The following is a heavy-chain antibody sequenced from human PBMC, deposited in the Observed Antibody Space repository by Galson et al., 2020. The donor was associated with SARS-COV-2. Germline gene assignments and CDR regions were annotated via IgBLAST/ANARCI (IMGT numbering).Heavy chain of an antibody. CDR2: TYYRSNWHN. CDR3: ARAFVAAAAIEHFYYYGLDV. D-gene: IGHD2-2*02. Sequence: SQTLSLTCAISGDSVSSNSAAWNWIRQSPSRGLEWLGRTYYRSNWHNDYAVSVKSRIIIDSDTSKNQFSLQLNSVTPEDTAVYYCARAFVAAAAIEHFYYYGLDVWGQGTTVTVSS. CDR1: GDSVSSNSAA. J-gene: IGHJ6*02. V-gene: IGHV6-1*01.